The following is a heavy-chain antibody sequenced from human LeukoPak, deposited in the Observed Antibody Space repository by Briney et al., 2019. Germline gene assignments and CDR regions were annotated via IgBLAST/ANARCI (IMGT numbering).Heavy chain of an antibody. J-gene: IGHJ4*02. CDR3: ARDTGYCSGGSCYRGAYYFDY. Sequence: ASVKVSCKASGYTFTGYYMHWVRQAPGQGLEWMGWINPNSGGTNYAQKFQGRATMTRDTSISTAYMELSRLRSDDTAVYYCARDTGYCSGGSCYRGAYYFDYWGQGTLVTVSS. CDR1: GYTFTGYY. D-gene: IGHD2-15*01. CDR2: INPNSGGT. V-gene: IGHV1-2*02.